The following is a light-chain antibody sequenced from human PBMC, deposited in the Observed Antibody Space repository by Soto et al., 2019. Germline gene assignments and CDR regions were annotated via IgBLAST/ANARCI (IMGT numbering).Light chain of an antibody. V-gene: IGKV3-15*01. CDR1: QSVSSN. J-gene: IGKJ1*01. Sequence: EIVMTQSPATLSVSPGERATLSCRASQSVSSNLAWYHQKPGQAPRLLIYGSSTRATGIPARVSGSGSGTEFPLTISSLQSEYFAFYFCQQYNNWPQTFGQGTKVEIK. CDR2: GSS. CDR3: QQYNNWPQT.